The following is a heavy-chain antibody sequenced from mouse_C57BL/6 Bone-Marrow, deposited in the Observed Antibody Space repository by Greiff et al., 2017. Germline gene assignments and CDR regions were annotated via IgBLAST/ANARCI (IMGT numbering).Heavy chain of an antibody. CDR2: IRSKSNNYAT. D-gene: IGHD1-1*01. V-gene: IGHV10-1*01. Sequence: EVQLVESGGGLVQPKGSLKLSCAASGFSFNTYAMNWVRQAPGKGLEWVARIRSKSNNYATYYADSVKDRFTISRDDSESMLYLQMNNLKTEDTAMYYWVREITTVVPGFAYWGQGTLVTVSA. J-gene: IGHJ3*01. CDR1: GFSFNTYA. CDR3: VREITTVVPGFAY.